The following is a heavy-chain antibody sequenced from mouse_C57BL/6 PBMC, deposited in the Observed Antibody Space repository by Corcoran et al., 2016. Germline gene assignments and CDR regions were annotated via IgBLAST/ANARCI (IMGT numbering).Heavy chain of an antibody. V-gene: IGHV1-55*01. CDR3: ARIYYYGSSYYFDY. J-gene: IGHJ2*01. CDR2: IYPGSGST. Sequence: QVQLQQPGAELVKPGASVKMSCKASGYTFTSYWITWVKQRPGQGLEWIGDIYPGSGSTNYNEKFKSKATLTVDTSSSTAYMQLSSLTSEDSAVYYCARIYYYGSSYYFDYWGQGTTLTVYS. D-gene: IGHD1-1*01. CDR1: GYTFTSYW.